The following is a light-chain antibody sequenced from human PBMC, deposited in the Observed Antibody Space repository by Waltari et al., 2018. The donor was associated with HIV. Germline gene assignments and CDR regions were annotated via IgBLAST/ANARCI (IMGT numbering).Light chain of an antibody. CDR2: DLT. J-gene: IGLJ2*01. CDR3: CSFAGSYTWL. Sequence: QSALTQPRSVSGSPGQSVTIPCTGPSSDVGGYNHVSWYQQLPGKAPKLMIYDLTERPSGVPDRFSGSKSGNTASLTISGLQAEDEADYYCCSFAGSYTWLFGGGTKLTVL. CDR1: SSDVGGYNH. V-gene: IGLV2-11*01.